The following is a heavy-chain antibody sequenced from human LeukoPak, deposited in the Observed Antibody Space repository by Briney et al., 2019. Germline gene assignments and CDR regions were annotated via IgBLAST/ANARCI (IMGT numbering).Heavy chain of an antibody. CDR2: IIPILGIA. V-gene: IGHV1-69*04. CDR1: GGTFSSYA. J-gene: IGHJ4*02. Sequence: SVKVSCKASGGTFSSYAISWVRQAPGQGLEWMGRIIPILGIANYAQKFQGRVTITADKSTSTAYMELSSLRSDDTAVYYCARRQMDYGDYGDLWGQGTLVTVSS. CDR3: ARRQMDYGDYGDL. D-gene: IGHD4-17*01.